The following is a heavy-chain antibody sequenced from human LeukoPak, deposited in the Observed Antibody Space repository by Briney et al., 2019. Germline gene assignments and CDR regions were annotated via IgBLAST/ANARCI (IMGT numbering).Heavy chain of an antibody. V-gene: IGHV4-59*01. CDR1: GGSISSYY. J-gene: IGHJ4*02. Sequence: TSETLSLTCTVSGGSISSYYWSWIRQPPGKGLEWIGYIYYSGSTNYNPSLKSRVTISVDTSKNQFSLKLSSVTAADTAVYYCARAGYEILAYYFDYWGQGTLVTVSS. CDR2: IYYSGST. CDR3: ARAGYEILAYYFDY. D-gene: IGHD3-9*01.